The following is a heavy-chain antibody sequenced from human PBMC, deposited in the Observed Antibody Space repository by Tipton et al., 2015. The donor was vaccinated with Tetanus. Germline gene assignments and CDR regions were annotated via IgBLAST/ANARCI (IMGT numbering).Heavy chain of an antibody. CDR1: GGSINPYY. Sequence: LRLSCSVSGGSINPYYWSWIRQPPGKGLEWIGEINHSGGTNYNPSLKSRVTISIDTSKNQFSLKLNSVTAADTAVYYCARAGQRSTSWHYWFDPWGQGTLVTVSS. D-gene: IGHD2-2*01. V-gene: IGHV4-34*01. CDR3: ARAGQRSTSWHYWFDP. J-gene: IGHJ5*02. CDR2: INHSGGT.